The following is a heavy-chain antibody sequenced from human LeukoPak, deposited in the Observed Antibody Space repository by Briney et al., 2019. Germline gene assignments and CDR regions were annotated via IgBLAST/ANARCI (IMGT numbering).Heavy chain of an antibody. V-gene: IGHV1-2*02. Sequence: ASVTVSCKASGYTFTGYYMHWVRQAPGQGLEWMGWINPNSGGTNYAQKFQGRVTMTRDTSISTAYMEPSRLRSDDTAVYYCASMMPTYYYDSSGYRIFDYWGQGTLVTVSS. J-gene: IGHJ4*02. CDR1: GYTFTGYY. CDR2: INPNSGGT. CDR3: ASMMPTYYYDSSGYRIFDY. D-gene: IGHD3-22*01.